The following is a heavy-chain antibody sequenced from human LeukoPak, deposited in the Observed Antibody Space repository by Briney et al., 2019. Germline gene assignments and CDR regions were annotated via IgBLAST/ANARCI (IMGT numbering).Heavy chain of an antibody. D-gene: IGHD6-13*01. CDR1: GFTFSRFW. Sequence: PGGSLRLSCAASGFTFSRFWMSWVRQAPGKGLEWVANVEQDGSEKYYVDSVKGRFTISRDNAKNSLYLQMNSLRAEDTAVYHCARYGSIAAAGTFDYWGQGTLVTVSS. J-gene: IGHJ4*02. CDR3: ARYGSIAAAGTFDY. CDR2: VEQDGSEK. V-gene: IGHV3-7*04.